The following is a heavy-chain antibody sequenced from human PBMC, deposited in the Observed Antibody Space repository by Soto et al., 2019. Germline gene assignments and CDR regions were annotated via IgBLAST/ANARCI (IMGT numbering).Heavy chain of an antibody. J-gene: IGHJ5*02. Sequence: PGGSLRLSCAASGFTFSSYGMHWVRQAPGKGLEWVAVIWYDGSNKYYADSVKGRFTISRDNSKNTLYLQMNSLRAEDTAVYYCARAVGQYYDFWSGHHGWFDPWGQGTLVTVS. CDR1: GFTFSSYG. V-gene: IGHV3-33*01. CDR2: IWYDGSNK. D-gene: IGHD3-3*01. CDR3: ARAVGQYYDFWSGHHGWFDP.